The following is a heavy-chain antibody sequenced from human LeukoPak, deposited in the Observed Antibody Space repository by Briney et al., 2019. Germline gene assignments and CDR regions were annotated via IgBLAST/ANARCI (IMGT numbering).Heavy chain of an antibody. V-gene: IGHV1-69*13. J-gene: IGHJ3*02. CDR3: ARGMGYSYGHPQGAFDI. D-gene: IGHD5-18*01. Sequence: SVKVSCKASGGTFSSYAISWVRQAPGQGLEWMGGIIPIFGTANYAQKFQGRVTITADESTSTAYMELSSLRSEDTAVYYCARGMGYSYGHPQGAFDIWGQGTMVTVSS. CDR2: IIPIFGTA. CDR1: GGTFSSYA.